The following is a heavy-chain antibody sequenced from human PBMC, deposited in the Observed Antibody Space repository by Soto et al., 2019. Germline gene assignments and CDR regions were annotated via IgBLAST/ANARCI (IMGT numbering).Heavy chain of an antibody. CDR2: IYYSGST. Sequence: SETLSLTCTVSGGSISSYYWSWIRQPPGKGLEWIGYIYYSGSTNYNPSLKSRVTISVDTSKNQFSLKLSSVTAADTAVYYCARFQLYDYALGRWGQGTLVTVSS. CDR1: GGSISSYY. CDR3: ARFQLYDYALGR. D-gene: IGHD3-16*01. J-gene: IGHJ4*02. V-gene: IGHV4-59*01.